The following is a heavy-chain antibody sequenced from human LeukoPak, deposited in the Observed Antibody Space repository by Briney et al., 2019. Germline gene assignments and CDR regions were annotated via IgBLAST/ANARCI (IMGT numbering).Heavy chain of an antibody. V-gene: IGHV3-7*03. J-gene: IGHJ4*02. Sequence: GGSLRLSCAASGFTFSSYAMSWVRQVPGTGLEWVVNIKQDGSDRNYVTSVRGRFTISRDNAESSLYLQMNSLRAEDTAVYYCVRNLAVAGTCFDSWGQGTLVTVSS. D-gene: IGHD6-19*01. CDR2: IKQDGSDR. CDR3: VRNLAVAGTCFDS. CDR1: GFTFSSYA.